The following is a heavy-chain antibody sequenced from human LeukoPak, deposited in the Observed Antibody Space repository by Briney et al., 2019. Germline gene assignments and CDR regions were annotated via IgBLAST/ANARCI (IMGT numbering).Heavy chain of an antibody. D-gene: IGHD3-10*01. CDR1: GYTFTGYC. V-gene: IGHV1-2*02. J-gene: IGHJ4*02. Sequence: GASVKVSCKASGYTFTGYCMHWVRQAPGQGLEWMGWINPNSGGTNYAQKFQGRVTMTRDTSISTAYMELSRLRSDDTAVYYCARDGSDYYGSGSERVYFDYWGQGTLVTVSS. CDR3: ARDGSDYYGSGSERVYFDY. CDR2: INPNSGGT.